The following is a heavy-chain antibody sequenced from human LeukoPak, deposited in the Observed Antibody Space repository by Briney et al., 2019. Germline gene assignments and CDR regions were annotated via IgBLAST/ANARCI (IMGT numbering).Heavy chain of an antibody. V-gene: IGHV3-64*01. CDR2: ISSNGGST. CDR3: ARSIGSRYYYYYYMDV. J-gene: IGHJ6*03. D-gene: IGHD5-12*01. Sequence: GGSLRLSCAASGFTFSSYAMHWVRQAPGKGLEYVSAISSNGGSTYYANSVKGRFTISRDNSKNTLYLQMGSLRAEDMAVYYCARSIGSRYYYYYYMDVWGKGTTVTLSS. CDR1: GFTFSSYA.